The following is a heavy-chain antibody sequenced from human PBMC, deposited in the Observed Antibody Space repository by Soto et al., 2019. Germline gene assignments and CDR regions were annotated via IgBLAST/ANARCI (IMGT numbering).Heavy chain of an antibody. Sequence: ASVKVSCKASGGTFSSYAISWVRQAPGQGLEWMGGIIPIFGTANYAQKFQGRVTITADESTSTAYMELSSLRSEDTAVYYCARSVVAAAGTVFYYYYYGMDVWGQGTTVTVSS. J-gene: IGHJ6*02. CDR2: IIPIFGTA. D-gene: IGHD6-13*01. CDR1: GGTFSSYA. CDR3: ARSVVAAAGTVFYYYYYGMDV. V-gene: IGHV1-69*13.